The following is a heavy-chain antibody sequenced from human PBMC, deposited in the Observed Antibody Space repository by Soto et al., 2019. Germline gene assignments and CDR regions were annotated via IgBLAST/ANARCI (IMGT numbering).Heavy chain of an antibody. Sequence: GASVEVSCKASGYTFTSYYMHWVRQAPGQGLEWMGIINPSGGSTSYAQKFQGRVTMTRDTSTSTVYMELSSLRSEDTAVYYCARASIAVAGSWYFDLWGRGTLVTVSS. CDR2: INPSGGST. J-gene: IGHJ2*01. CDR1: GYTFTSYY. V-gene: IGHV1-46*01. D-gene: IGHD6-19*01. CDR3: ARASIAVAGSWYFDL.